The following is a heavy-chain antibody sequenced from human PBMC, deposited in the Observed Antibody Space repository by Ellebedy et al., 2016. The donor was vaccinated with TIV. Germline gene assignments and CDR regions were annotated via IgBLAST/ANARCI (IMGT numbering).Heavy chain of an antibody. V-gene: IGHV2-5*01. CDR3: ARIRGLELLARYYYYGMDV. Sequence: SGPTLVXPTQTLTLTCTFSGFSLSTSGVGVGWIRQPPGKALEWLALIYWNDDKRYSPSLKSRLTISKDTSKSQVVLTMTNMDPVDTATYYCARIRGLELLARYYYYGMDVWGQGTTVTVSS. J-gene: IGHJ6*02. CDR2: IYWNDDK. CDR1: GFSLSTSGVG. D-gene: IGHD1-7*01.